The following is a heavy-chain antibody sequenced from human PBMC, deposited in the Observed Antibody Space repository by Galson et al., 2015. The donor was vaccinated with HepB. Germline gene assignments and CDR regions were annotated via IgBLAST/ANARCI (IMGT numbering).Heavy chain of an antibody. Sequence: SLRLSCAASGFTFDDYAMHWVRQAPGKGLEWVSGISWNSGSIGYADSVKGRFTISRDNAKNSLYLQMNSLRAEDTALYYCAPQGDYGDGYWGQGTLVTVSS. J-gene: IGHJ4*02. CDR3: APQGDYGDGY. CDR1: GFTFDDYA. CDR2: ISWNSGSI. V-gene: IGHV3-9*01. D-gene: IGHD4-17*01.